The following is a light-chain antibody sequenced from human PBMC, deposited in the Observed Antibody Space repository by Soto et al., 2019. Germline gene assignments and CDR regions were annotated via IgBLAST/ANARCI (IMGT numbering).Light chain of an antibody. V-gene: IGLV2-14*01. CDR3: CSLTSGPGWV. CDR1: SSDVGGYNF. CDR2: QVI. J-gene: IGLJ3*02. Sequence: HSVLAQPASVSGSPGQSVTISCTGTSSDVGGYNFVSWYQQYPGKVPKLIIQQVIDRPSGIADRFSGSKSGNRAFLTISGLQAEDEADYYCCSLTSGPGWVFGGGTKLTVL.